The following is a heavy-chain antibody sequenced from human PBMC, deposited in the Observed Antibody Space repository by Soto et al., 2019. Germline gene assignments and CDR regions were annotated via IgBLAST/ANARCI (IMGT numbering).Heavy chain of an antibody. CDR2: IYWNDDK. CDR1: GFSLTTSGVG. Sequence: QITLKESGPTLVKPTQTLTLTCTFSGFSLTTSGVGVGWIRQPPGKALEWLAIIYWNDDKRYSPSLKSRVTIPKQTSKNQVVLAMTNMDTVDTATHYCARRSFSRYVRPFDSWGQGTLVTVSS. V-gene: IGHV2-5*01. J-gene: IGHJ4*02. D-gene: IGHD5-12*01. CDR3: ARRSFSRYVRPFDS.